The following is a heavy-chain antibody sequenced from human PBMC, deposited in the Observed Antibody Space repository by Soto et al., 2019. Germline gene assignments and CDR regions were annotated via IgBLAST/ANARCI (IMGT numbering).Heavy chain of an antibody. CDR1: GYSFAGYW. J-gene: IGHJ4*02. V-gene: IGHV5-10-1*01. CDR3: ARQIYDSDTGPNFQYYFDS. CDR2: IDPSDSQT. Sequence: GESLKISCKGCGYSFAGYWITWVRQKPGKGLEWMGRIDPSDSQTYYSPSFRGHVTISATKSITTVFLQWSSLRASDTAMYYCARQIYDSDTGPNFQYYFDSWGQGTPVTVSS. D-gene: IGHD3-22*01.